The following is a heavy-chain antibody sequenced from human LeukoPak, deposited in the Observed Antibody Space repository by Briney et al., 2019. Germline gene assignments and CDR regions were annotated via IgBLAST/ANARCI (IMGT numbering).Heavy chain of an antibody. Sequence: ASVKVSCKVSGNTFTTYGISWVRQAPGQGLEWMGWISPDNGNTNYAQNLQGRVTLTTDTSTSTAYMELRSLRSDDTAVYYRARLYSSSWYRVDDYWGQGTLVTVSS. V-gene: IGHV1-18*01. CDR3: ARLYSSSWYRVDDY. D-gene: IGHD6-13*01. CDR1: GNTFTTYG. CDR2: ISPDNGNT. J-gene: IGHJ4*02.